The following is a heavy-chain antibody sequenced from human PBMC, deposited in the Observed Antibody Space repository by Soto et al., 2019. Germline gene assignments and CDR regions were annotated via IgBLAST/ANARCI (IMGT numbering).Heavy chain of an antibody. V-gene: IGHV1-2*04. CDR3: ARQRNPIRLYGMDV. CDR2: INPNSGGT. CDR1: GYTFTGYY. J-gene: IGHJ6*02. Sequence: GASVKVSCKASGYTFTGYYMHWVRQAPGQGLEWMGWINPNSGGTNYAQKFQGWVTMTRDTSISTAYMELSRLRSDDTAVYYCARQRNPIRLYGMDVWGQGTTVTVSS.